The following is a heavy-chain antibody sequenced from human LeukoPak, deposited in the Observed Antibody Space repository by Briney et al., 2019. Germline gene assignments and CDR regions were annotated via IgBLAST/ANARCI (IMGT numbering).Heavy chain of an antibody. Sequence: SVKVSCKASGGTFSSYAISWVRQAPGQGLEWMGGIIPIFGTANYAQKFQGRVTITADESTSTAYMELSSLRSEDTAVYYCARALLWFGGLYNLFDPWGQGTLVTVSS. CDR3: ARALLWFGGLYNLFDP. CDR1: GGTFSSYA. D-gene: IGHD3-10*01. V-gene: IGHV1-69*13. CDR2: IIPIFGTA. J-gene: IGHJ5*02.